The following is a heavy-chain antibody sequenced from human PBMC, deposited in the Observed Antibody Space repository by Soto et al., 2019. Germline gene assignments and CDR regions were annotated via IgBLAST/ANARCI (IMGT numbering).Heavy chain of an antibody. CDR3: ARATLDSTGYYFDAFGI. D-gene: IGHD3-22*01. V-gene: IGHV1-69*06. CDR2: IIPIFGTA. Sequence: QVQLVQSGAEVKKPGSSVKVSCKASGGTFSSYAISWVRQAPGQGLEWMGGIIPIFGTANYAQKFQGRVTIIADKSTNTAYMDLSSLSAEDMAVYYCARATLDSTGYYFDAFGIWGQGTMVTVSS. CDR1: GGTFSSYA. J-gene: IGHJ3*02.